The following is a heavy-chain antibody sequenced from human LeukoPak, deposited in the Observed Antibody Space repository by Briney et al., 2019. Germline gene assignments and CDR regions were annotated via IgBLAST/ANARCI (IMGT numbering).Heavy chain of an antibody. J-gene: IGHJ4*02. V-gene: IGHV3-9*01. D-gene: IGHD5-24*01. Sequence: GGSLRLSCAASGFTFGDYAMHWVRQAPGKGLEWVSGISWNSGHIACTDSVKGRFTISRDNAKNALYLQMNSLRVEDTAFYYCAKVLQRWLQDPSDYWGQGTLVTVSS. CDR3: AKVLQRWLQDPSDY. CDR2: ISWNSGHI. CDR1: GFTFGDYA.